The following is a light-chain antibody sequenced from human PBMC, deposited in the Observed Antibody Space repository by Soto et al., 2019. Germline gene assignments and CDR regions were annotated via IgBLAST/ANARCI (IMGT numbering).Light chain of an antibody. J-gene: IGKJ1*01. Sequence: EVVMTQFPATLSVSPGERATLSCRASQSVNIYLAWYQQKPGQAPRLLIFGATYRATGIPARFSGSGSGTEFTLTISSLQSEDFAVYYCQQYNNWPRTFGQGTKV. CDR3: QQYNNWPRT. CDR1: QSVNIY. CDR2: GAT. V-gene: IGKV3D-15*01.